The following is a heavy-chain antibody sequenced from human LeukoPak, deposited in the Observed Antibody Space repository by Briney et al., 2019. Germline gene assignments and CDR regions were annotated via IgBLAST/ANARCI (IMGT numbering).Heavy chain of an antibody. Sequence: KPSETLSLTCAVYGGSFSGYYWSWIRQPPGKGLEWIGEMNHRGSTNYNPSLKSRVTISADTSKNRFSLKLSSVTAADTAVYYCARQEAADYDFWSGPDLNWFDPWGQGTLVTVSS. V-gene: IGHV4-34*01. CDR2: MNHRGST. D-gene: IGHD3-3*01. J-gene: IGHJ5*02. CDR3: ARQEAADYDFWSGPDLNWFDP. CDR1: GGSFSGYY.